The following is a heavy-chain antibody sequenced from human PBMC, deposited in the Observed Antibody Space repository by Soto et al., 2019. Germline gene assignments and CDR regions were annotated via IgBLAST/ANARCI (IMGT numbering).Heavy chain of an antibody. Sequence: LSLTCTVTGGSIGSYYWSWIRQSPGRGLEWIGCVYYSDGTNYNPSLKSRATMSMDKSNNQFSLRLRSVTAADTAVYYCARTESSSWSFFYYGMDVWGQGTTVTVSS. J-gene: IGHJ6*02. CDR1: GGSIGSYY. CDR3: ARTESSSWSFFYYGMDV. D-gene: IGHD6-13*01. CDR2: VYYSDGT. V-gene: IGHV4-59*01.